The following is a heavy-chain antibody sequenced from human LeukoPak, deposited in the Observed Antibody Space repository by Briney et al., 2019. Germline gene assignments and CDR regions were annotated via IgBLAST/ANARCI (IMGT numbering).Heavy chain of an antibody. CDR3: ANEVRPNDY. D-gene: IGHD1-1*01. CDR2: IDISGGST. J-gene: IGHJ4*02. CDR1: GFTFSSHA. Sequence: GGSLRLSCAASGFTFSSHAMCWVRQAPGKGLEWVSSIDISGGSTYYADSVQGRLTISRDNSKNTLYLEMNSLRAEDTALYYCANEVRPNDYWGQGTLVTVSS. V-gene: IGHV3-23*01.